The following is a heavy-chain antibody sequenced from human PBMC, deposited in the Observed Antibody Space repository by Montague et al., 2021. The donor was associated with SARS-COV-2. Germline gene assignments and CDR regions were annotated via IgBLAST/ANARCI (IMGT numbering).Heavy chain of an antibody. CDR2: IYYSWST. CDR1: GDSISRYS. J-gene: IGHJ4*02. D-gene: IGHD1-26*01. V-gene: IGHV4-59*08. CDR3: SGHTSATHSFFDA. Sequence: SETLSLTCTVSGDSISRYSRTWIRQPPGKGLERIGYIYYSWSTNYNPSLKSRVTISVDTSKNQFSLTLSSVTAADTAGYYCSGHTSATHSFFDAWGQGTLVTVSS.